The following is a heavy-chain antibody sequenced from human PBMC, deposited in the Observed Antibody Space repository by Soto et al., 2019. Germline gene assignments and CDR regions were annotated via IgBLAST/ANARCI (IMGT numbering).Heavy chain of an antibody. V-gene: IGHV1-69*13. D-gene: IGHD2-8*01. CDR1: GGTFSSYA. CDR2: IIPIFGTA. J-gene: IGHJ6*03. CDR3: ARDLRGYSTNGVCYRDYYYYMDV. Sequence: ASVKVSCKASGGTFSSYAISWVRQAPGQGLEWMGGIIPIFGTANYAQKFQGRVTITADESTSTAYMELSSLRSEDTAVYYCARDLRGYSTNGVCYRDYYYYMDVWGKGTTVTVSS.